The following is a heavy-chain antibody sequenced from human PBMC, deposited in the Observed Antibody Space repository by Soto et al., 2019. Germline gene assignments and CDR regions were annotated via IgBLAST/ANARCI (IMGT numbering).Heavy chain of an antibody. Sequence: SVKVSCKASGGTFSSYAISWVRQAPGQGLEWMGGIIPIFGTANYAQKFQGRVTITADESTSTAYMELSSLRSEDTAVYYCARDFGYSSGWYVCWGQGTLVTVPS. CDR2: IIPIFGTA. D-gene: IGHD6-19*01. CDR1: GGTFSSYA. CDR3: ARDFGYSSGWYVC. J-gene: IGHJ4*02. V-gene: IGHV1-69*13.